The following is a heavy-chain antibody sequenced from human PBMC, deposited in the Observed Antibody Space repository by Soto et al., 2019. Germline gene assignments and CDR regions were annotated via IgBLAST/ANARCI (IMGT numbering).Heavy chain of an antibody. J-gene: IGHJ6*02. Sequence: SETLSLTCTVSGGSISSSSYYWGWIRQPPGKGLEWIGSIYYSGSTYYSPSLKSRVTISVDTSKNQFSLKLSSVTAADTAVYYCARHKRPGFDWLLDYYGMDVWGQGTTVTVSS. CDR3: ARHKRPGFDWLLDYYGMDV. CDR2: IYYSGST. CDR1: GGSISSSSYY. V-gene: IGHV4-39*01. D-gene: IGHD3-9*01.